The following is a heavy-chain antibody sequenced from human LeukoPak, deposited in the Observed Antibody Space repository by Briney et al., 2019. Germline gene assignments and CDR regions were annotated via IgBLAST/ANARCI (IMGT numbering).Heavy chain of an antibody. J-gene: IGHJ2*01. CDR2: MNQDGSEI. V-gene: IGHV3-7*01. D-gene: IGHD5-18*01. CDR1: GFTFSRYW. CDR3: VGGPGYGFDL. Sequence: GGSLRLSCVGSGFTFSRYWLNWVRQAPGKGLEWVANMNQDGSEIYYLDSVKGRFTISRDNAKNSVYLQMNGLKAEDTAVYHCVGGPGYGFDLFARGTLITFSS.